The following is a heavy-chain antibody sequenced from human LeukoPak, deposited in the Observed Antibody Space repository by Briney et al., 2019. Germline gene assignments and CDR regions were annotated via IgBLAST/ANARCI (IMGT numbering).Heavy chain of an antibody. V-gene: IGHV3-23*01. CDR2: ISRSGGST. Sequence: PGGSLRLSCAASGFTFSSYAMSWVRQAPGQGLEWVSAISRSGGSTYYADSVKGRFTISRDNSKSTLYLEMNSLRAEDTAVYYCAKLQAQNYDFWSGDNYYYYYYMDVWGKGTTVTVSS. J-gene: IGHJ6*03. CDR1: GFTFSSYA. D-gene: IGHD3-3*01. CDR3: AKLQAQNYDFWSGDNYYYYYYMDV.